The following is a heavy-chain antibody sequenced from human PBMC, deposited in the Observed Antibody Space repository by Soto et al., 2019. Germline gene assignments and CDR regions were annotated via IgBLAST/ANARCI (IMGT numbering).Heavy chain of an antibody. Sequence: LRLSCAASGFTFSSYGMHWVRQAPGKGLEWVAVIWYDGSNKYYADSVKGRFTISRDNSKNTLYLQMNSLRAEDTAVYYCARDRLTTVVTWPYYYYGMDVWGQGTTVTVSS. CDR2: IWYDGSNK. CDR3: ARDRLTTVVTWPYYYYGMDV. V-gene: IGHV3-33*01. D-gene: IGHD4-17*01. CDR1: GFTFSSYG. J-gene: IGHJ6*02.